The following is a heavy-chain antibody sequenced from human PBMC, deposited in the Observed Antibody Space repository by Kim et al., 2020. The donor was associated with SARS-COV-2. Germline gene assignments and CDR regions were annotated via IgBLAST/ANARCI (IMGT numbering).Heavy chain of an antibody. J-gene: IGHJ3*02. Sequence: GGSLRLSCAASGFTFSSYGMHWVRQAPGKGLEWVAVISYDGSNKYYADSVKGRFTISRDNSKNTLYLQMNSLRAEDTAVYYCATLGQWLVGPDAFDIWGQGTMVTVSS. CDR2: ISYDGSNK. V-gene: IGHV3-30*03. CDR1: GFTFSSYG. CDR3: ATLGQWLVGPDAFDI. D-gene: IGHD6-19*01.